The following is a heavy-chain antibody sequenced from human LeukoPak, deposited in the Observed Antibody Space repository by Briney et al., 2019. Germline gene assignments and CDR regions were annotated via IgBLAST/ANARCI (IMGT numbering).Heavy chain of an antibody. CDR1: GFTFSSYA. Sequence: GGSLRLSCAASGFTFSSYAMSWVRQAPGKGLEWVSAISGSGGSTYYADSVKGRFTISRDNSKNTPYLQMNSLRAEDTAVYYCAKTTTYDILTGCNYFDYWGQGTLVTVSS. V-gene: IGHV3-23*01. D-gene: IGHD3-9*01. J-gene: IGHJ4*02. CDR2: ISGSGGST. CDR3: AKTTTYDILTGCNYFDY.